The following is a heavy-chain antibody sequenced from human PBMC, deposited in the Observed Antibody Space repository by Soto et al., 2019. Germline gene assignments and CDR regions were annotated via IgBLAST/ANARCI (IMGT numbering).Heavy chain of an antibody. J-gene: IGHJ5*02. V-gene: IGHV3-23*01. Sequence: EVQLLDSGGGLVQPGGSLRLSCAASGFTFIDYAMSWVRQAPGKGLEWVATLSTVGNSTFSADYVKGRFTISRDNSKTTLYIQMNSLRVEDTAFYYGAKGGSFGGILASWGRGTLVTVSS. CDR2: LSTVGNST. CDR3: AKGGSFGGILAS. D-gene: IGHD3-10*01. CDR1: GFTFIDYA.